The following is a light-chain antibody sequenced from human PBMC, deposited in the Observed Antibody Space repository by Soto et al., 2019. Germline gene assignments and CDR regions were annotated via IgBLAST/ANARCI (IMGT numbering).Light chain of an antibody. CDR2: DVS. V-gene: IGLV2-14*01. CDR1: SSDVGGYNY. J-gene: IGLJ1*01. CDR3: SSYKSSSTYV. Sequence: SVLTQPASVSGSPGQSITISCTGTSSDVGGYNYVSWYQQHPGKAPKLMIYDVSNRPSGVSNRFSGSKSGNTASLTISGLQAEDEADYYCSSYKSSSTYVFGTGNKVTVL.